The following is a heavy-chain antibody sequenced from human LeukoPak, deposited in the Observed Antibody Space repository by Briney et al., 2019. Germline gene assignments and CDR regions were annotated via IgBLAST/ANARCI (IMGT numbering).Heavy chain of an antibody. V-gene: IGHV4-39*07. CDR3: ASSGYYGMDV. Sequence: SETLSLTCTVSGGSISSSSYYWGWIRQPPGKRLEWIAEIYHSGSTNYNPSLKSRVTISVDTSKNQFSLKLSSVTAADTAVYYCASSGYYGMDVWGQGTTVTVSS. CDR2: IYHSGST. J-gene: IGHJ6*02. CDR1: GGSISSSSYY. D-gene: IGHD3-10*01.